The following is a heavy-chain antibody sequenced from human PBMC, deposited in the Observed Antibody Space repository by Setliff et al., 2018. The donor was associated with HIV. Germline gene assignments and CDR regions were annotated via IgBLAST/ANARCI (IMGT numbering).Heavy chain of an antibody. CDR3: ATAYMKAPSRDSSGWYYFAS. J-gene: IGHJ4*02. CDR2: INTNAGNP. Sequence: ASVKVSCKTSGYTFTSYVINWVRQAPGQGLEWMGWINTNAGNPTYAQGFTGRFVFSLDTSVSTAYLQISSLQAEDSAVYYCATAYMKAPSRDSSGWYYFASWGQGTLVTVSS. D-gene: IGHD6-19*01. V-gene: IGHV7-4-1*02. CDR1: GYTFTSYV.